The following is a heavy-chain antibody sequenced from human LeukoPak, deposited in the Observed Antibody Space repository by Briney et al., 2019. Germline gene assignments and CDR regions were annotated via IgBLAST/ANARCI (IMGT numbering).Heavy chain of an antibody. CDR1: GGSISSSNW. D-gene: IGHD6-19*01. CDR3: ARQYSSRGYYFDY. J-gene: IGHJ4*02. CDR2: INHSGST. Sequence: PSETLSLTCAVSGGSISSSNWWSWVRQPPGKGLEWIGEINHSGSTYYNPSLKSRVTISVDTSKNQFSLKLSSVAAADTAVYYCARQYSSRGYYFDYWGQGTLVTVSS. V-gene: IGHV4-4*02.